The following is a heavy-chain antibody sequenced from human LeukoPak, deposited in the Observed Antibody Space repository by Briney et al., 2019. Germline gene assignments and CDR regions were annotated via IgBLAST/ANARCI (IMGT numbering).Heavy chain of an antibody. V-gene: IGHV4-59*01. J-gene: IGHJ4*02. CDR1: GGSISSYY. CDR2: IYYSGST. D-gene: IGHD3-10*01. CDR3: ARFLSLWFGGTPHFDY. Sequence: SETLSLTCTVSGGSISSYYWSWIRQPPGKGLEWIGYIYYSGSTNYNPSLKSRVTISVDTSKNQFSLKLSSVTAADTAVYYCARFLSLWFGGTPHFDYWGQGTLVTVSS.